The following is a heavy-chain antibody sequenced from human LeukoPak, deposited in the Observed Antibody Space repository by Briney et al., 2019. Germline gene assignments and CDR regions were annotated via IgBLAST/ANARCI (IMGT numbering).Heavy chain of an antibody. Sequence: GGSLRLSCAASGFTFSSYAMSWVRQAPGKGLEWVSAISGSGGSKYYADSVEGRFTISRDDSKNTPSLQMNSLRVEDTAEYYCARDLAWGAFDYWGRGTLVTVSS. CDR2: ISGSGGSK. J-gene: IGHJ4*02. CDR1: GFTFSSYA. D-gene: IGHD7-27*01. CDR3: ARDLAWGAFDY. V-gene: IGHV3-23*01.